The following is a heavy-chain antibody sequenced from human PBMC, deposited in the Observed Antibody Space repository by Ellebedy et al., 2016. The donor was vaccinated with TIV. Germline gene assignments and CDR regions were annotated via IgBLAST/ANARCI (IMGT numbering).Heavy chain of an antibody. Sequence: GESLKISCAASGFSFRYYGRYWVRQAPGKGLEWAAFIQYDGSDKHYSDSVKGRFTVSRDSSKNTLFLEMNSLRAEDTAIYYCAGLWFGDSPRDNSDYWGRGTLVTVSS. CDR1: GFSFRYYG. D-gene: IGHD3-10*01. J-gene: IGHJ4*02. CDR2: IQYDGSDK. V-gene: IGHV3-30*02. CDR3: AGLWFGDSPRDNSDY.